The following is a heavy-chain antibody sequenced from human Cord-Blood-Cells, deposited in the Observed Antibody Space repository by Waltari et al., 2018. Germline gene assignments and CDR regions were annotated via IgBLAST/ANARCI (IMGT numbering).Heavy chain of an antibody. D-gene: IGHD3-10*01. V-gene: IGHV3-48*03. CDR1: GFTFSSYE. CDR2: ISSSGSTI. J-gene: IGHJ6*02. Sequence: GESGGGLVQPGGSLRLSCAASGFTFSSYEMNWVRQAPGKGLEWVSYISSSGSTIYYADYVKGRFTISRDNAKNSLYLQMNSLRAEETAVYYCARTMVQGVIGYGMDVWGQGTTVTVSS. CDR3: ARTMVQGVIGYGMDV.